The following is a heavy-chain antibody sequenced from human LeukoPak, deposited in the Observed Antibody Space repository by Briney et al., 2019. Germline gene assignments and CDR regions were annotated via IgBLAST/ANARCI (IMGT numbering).Heavy chain of an antibody. CDR2: FVPEDGET. CDR1: GDTLTELS. J-gene: IGHJ4*02. D-gene: IGHD3-10*01. Sequence: GASVTVSFKLSGDTLTELSMHWVRQSPGKGLEWMGGFVPEDGETIYAQKFQGRVTMTEDTSTDTAYMELSSLRSDDTAVYLCATLPRGHLFDSWGQGTLVTVSS. V-gene: IGHV1-24*01. CDR3: ATLPRGHLFDS.